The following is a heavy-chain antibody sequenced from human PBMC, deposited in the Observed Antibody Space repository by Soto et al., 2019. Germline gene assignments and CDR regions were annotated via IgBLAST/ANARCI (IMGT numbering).Heavy chain of an antibody. Sequence: SVKVSCKASGYTFTGYYMHWVRQAPGQGLEWMGWINPNSGGTNYAQKFQGRVTMTRDTSISTAYMELSRLRSDDTAVYYCARDLSGIVGVPAAIRSWFDPWGQGTLVTVSS. D-gene: IGHD2-2*02. J-gene: IGHJ5*02. V-gene: IGHV1-2*02. CDR3: ARDLSGIVGVPAAIRSWFDP. CDR2: INPNSGGT. CDR1: GYTFTGYY.